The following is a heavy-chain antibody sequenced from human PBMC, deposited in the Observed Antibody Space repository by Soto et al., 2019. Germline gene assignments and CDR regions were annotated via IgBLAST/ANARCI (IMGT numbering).Heavy chain of an antibody. J-gene: IGHJ4*02. CDR3: AGTAWHLFDY. V-gene: IGHV4-31*03. CDR2: IYYSGST. Sequence: SETLSLTCTVSGGSINIGGYYWSWIRQHPGKGLEWIGYIYYSGSTFYNPSLKSRVTISFDTSKNQFSLKLNSVTAADTAVYYCAGTAWHLFDYWGQGTLVTVSS. CDR1: GGSINIGGYY. D-gene: IGHD2-21*02.